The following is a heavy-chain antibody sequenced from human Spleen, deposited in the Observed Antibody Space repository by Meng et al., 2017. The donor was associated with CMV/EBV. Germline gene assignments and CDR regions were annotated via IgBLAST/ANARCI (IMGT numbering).Heavy chain of an antibody. CDR2: INHSGST. CDR1: GGSFSGYY. V-gene: IGHV4-34*01. CDR3: ARGRPYSQLFDY. D-gene: IGHD2-15*01. Sequence: QVQLQQWGAGLLKPSETLSLTCAVYGGSFSGYYWSWIRQPPGKGLEWIGEINHSGSTNYNPSLKSRVTISVDTSKNQFSLKLSSVTAADTAVYYCARGRPYSQLFDYWGQGTLVTVSS. J-gene: IGHJ4*02.